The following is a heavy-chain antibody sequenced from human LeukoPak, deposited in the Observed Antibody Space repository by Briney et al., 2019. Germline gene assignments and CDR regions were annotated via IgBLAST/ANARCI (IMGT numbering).Heavy chain of an antibody. J-gene: IGHJ4*02. CDR2: INSEGSST. Sequence: PGGSLRLSCAASGFPFSNYWMHWVRQAPGKALVWVSRINSEGSSTTYADSVKGRFTISRDNGQNTLYLQMNSLRAEDTAVYYCAREGRGYSYAFEYWGQGTLVTVSS. V-gene: IGHV3-74*01. D-gene: IGHD5-18*01. CDR1: GFPFSNYW. CDR3: AREGRGYSYAFEY.